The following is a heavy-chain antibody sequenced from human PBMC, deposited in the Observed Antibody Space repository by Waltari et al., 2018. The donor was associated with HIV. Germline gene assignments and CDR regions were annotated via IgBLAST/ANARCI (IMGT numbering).Heavy chain of an antibody. V-gene: IGHV3-74*01. CDR1: GFTFSSYW. CDR3: ASGYSSSWRSDYYYYGMDV. D-gene: IGHD6-13*01. J-gene: IGHJ6*02. Sequence: EVQLVESGGGLVQPGGSLRLSCAASGFTFSSYWMNWVSQAPGKGLVWVSRINSDGSSTSYADSVKGRFTISRDNAKNTLYLQMNSLRAEDTAVYYCASGYSSSWRSDYYYYGMDVWGQGTTVTVSS. CDR2: INSDGSST.